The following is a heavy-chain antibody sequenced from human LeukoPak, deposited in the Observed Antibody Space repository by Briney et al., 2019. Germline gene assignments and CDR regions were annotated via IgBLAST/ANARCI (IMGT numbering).Heavy chain of an antibody. CDR1: GFTFSSYS. CDR2: ISSSSSYI. J-gene: IGHJ4*02. CDR3: AKTVSYYYGSGSYYKNPFDY. Sequence: PGGSLRLSCAASGFTFSSYSMNWVRQAPGKGLEWVSSISSSSSYIYYADSVKGRFTISRDNAKNSLYLQMNSLRAEDTAVYYCAKTVSYYYGSGSYYKNPFDYWGQGTLVTVSS. V-gene: IGHV3-21*04. D-gene: IGHD3-10*01.